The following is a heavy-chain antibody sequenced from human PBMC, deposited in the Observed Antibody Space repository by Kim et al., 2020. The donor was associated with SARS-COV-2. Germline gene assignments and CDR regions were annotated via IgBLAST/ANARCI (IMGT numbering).Heavy chain of an antibody. CDR3: ARGRGGTTVVTLGLGYYYYYGMDV. V-gene: IGHV4-34*01. CDR1: GGSFSGYY. Sequence: SETLSLTCAVYGGSFSGYYWSWIHQPPGKGLEWIGEINHSGSTNYNPSLKSRVTISVDTSKNQFSLKLSSVTAADTAVYYCARGRGGTTVVTLGLGYYYYYGMDVWGQGTTVTVSS. D-gene: IGHD4-17*01. J-gene: IGHJ6*02. CDR2: INHSGST.